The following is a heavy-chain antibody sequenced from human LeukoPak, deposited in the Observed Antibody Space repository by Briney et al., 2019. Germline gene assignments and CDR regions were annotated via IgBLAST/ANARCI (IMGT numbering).Heavy chain of an antibody. CDR1: GFTFSSYA. CDR3: AREGEQQLVSD. V-gene: IGHV3-23*01. D-gene: IGHD6-13*01. J-gene: IGHJ4*02. Sequence: PGGSLRLSCAASGFTFSSYAMSWVRQAPGKGLEWVSAISGSGGSTYYADSVKGRFTISRDNAKNSLYLQMNSLRAEDTAVYYCAREGEQQLVSDWGQGTLVTVSS. CDR2: ISGSGGST.